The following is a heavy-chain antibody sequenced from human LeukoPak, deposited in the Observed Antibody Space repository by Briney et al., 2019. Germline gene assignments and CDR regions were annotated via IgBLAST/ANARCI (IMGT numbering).Heavy chain of an antibody. D-gene: IGHD1-14*01. CDR3: TRNPDGRNWFDP. V-gene: IGHV3-74*01. CDR2: ISSDESST. J-gene: IGHJ5*02. Sequence: GGSLRLSCAASGFTFSHHWMHWVRQAPGKGLVWVSHISSDESSTTYADSVKGRFTISRDNPKNTLYLQMNSLRVEDTAMYYCTRNPDGRNWFDPWGQGTLVTVSS. CDR1: GFTFSHHW.